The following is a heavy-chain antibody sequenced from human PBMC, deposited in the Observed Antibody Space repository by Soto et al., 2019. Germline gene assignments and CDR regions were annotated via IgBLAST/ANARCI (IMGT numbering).Heavy chain of an antibody. V-gene: IGHV1-18*01. J-gene: IGHJ6*03. CDR2: ISAYNGNT. CDR3: AREYYYYYYMDV. Sequence: ASVKVSCKASGYTFTSYGISWVRQAPGQGLEWMGWISAYNGNTNYAQKLQGRDTMTTDTSTSTAYMELRSLRSDDTAVYYCAREYYYYYYMDVWGKGTTVTVSS. CDR1: GYTFTSYG.